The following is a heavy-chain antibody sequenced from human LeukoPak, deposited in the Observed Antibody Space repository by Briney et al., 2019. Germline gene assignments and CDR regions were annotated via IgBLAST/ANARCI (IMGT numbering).Heavy chain of an antibody. CDR2: ISGSGGST. J-gene: IGHJ4*02. Sequence: GGSLRLSCTASGFTFGDYSLSRVRQAPGKGLEWVSAISGSGGSTYYADSVKGRFTISRDNSKNTLYLQMNSLRAEDTAVYYCANSPHLYYDFWSGYPPNWGQGTLVTVSS. CDR1: GFTFGDYS. V-gene: IGHV3-23*01. D-gene: IGHD3-3*01. CDR3: ANSPHLYYDFWSGYPPN.